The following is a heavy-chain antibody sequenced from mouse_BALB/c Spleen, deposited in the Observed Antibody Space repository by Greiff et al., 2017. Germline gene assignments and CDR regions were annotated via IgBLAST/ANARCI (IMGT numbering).Heavy chain of an antibody. CDR3: ARDEDYYAMDY. J-gene: IGHJ4*01. CDR2: IYPGDGDT. CDR1: GYTFTSYW. V-gene: IGHV1-87*01. Sequence: VKLQQSGAELARPGASVKLSCKASGYTFTSYWMQWVKQRPGQGLEWIGAIYPGDGDTRYTQKFKGKATLTADKSSSTAYMQLSSLASEDSAVYYCARDEDYYAMDYWGQGTSVTVSS.